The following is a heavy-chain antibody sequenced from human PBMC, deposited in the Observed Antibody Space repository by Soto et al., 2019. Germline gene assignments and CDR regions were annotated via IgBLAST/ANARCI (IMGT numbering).Heavy chain of an antibody. J-gene: IGHJ4*02. D-gene: IGHD1-1*01. CDR1: GYAFTTYG. CDR3: ARGRYGDY. V-gene: IGHV1-18*01. CDR2: ICAHNGNT. Sequence: QVHLVQSGAEVKKPGASVKVSCKGSGYAFTTYGITWVRQAPGQGLEWMGWICAHNGNTNYAQKLQGRVTVTRDTSTRTGYMELRRLRSDDTAVYYCARGRYGDYWGKGALVTVSS.